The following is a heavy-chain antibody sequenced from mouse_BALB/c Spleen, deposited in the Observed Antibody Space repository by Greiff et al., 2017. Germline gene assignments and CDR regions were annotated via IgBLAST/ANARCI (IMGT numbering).Heavy chain of an antibody. Sequence: QVQLKESGPGLVQPSQSLSITCTVSGFSLTSYGVHWVRQSPGKGLEWLGVIWSGGSTDYNAAFISRLSISKDNSKSQVFFKMNSLQTDDTAMYYCAREGGYGSSYYWYFDVWGAGTTVTVAS. CDR2: IWSGGST. CDR3: AREGGYGSSYYWYFDV. J-gene: IGHJ1*01. D-gene: IGHD1-1*01. V-gene: IGHV2-4-1*01. CDR1: GFSLTSYG.